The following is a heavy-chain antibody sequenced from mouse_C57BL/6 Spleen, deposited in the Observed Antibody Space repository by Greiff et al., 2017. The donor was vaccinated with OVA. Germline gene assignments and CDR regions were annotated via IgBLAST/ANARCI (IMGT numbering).Heavy chain of an antibody. J-gene: IGHJ4*01. CDR3: ARAYYSNYDAMDY. D-gene: IGHD2-5*01. Sequence: QVQLKESGAELVRPGASVKLSCKASGYTFTDYYINWVKQRPGQGLEWIARIYPGSGNTYYNEKFKGKATLTAEKSSSPAYMQLSSLTSEDSAVYFCARAYYSNYDAMDYWGQGTSVTVSS. CDR1: GYTFTDYY. V-gene: IGHV1-76*01. CDR2: IYPGSGNT.